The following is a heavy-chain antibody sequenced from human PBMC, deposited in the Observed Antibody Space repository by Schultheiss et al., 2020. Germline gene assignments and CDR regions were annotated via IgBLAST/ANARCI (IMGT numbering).Heavy chain of an antibody. CDR2: IYHSGST. Sequence: SETLSLTCAVSGGSISSSNWWSWVRQPPGKGLEWIGEIYHSGSTNYNPSLKSRVTISVDKSKNQFSLKLSSVTAADTAVYYCARDYGGRTYYFDYWGKGTLVTVSS. CDR3: ARDYGGRTYYFDY. CDR1: GGSISSSNW. V-gene: IGHV4-4*02. J-gene: IGHJ4*02. D-gene: IGHD4-23*01.